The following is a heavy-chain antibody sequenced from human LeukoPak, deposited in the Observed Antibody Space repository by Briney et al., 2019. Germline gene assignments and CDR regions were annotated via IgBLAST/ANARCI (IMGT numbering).Heavy chain of an antibody. CDR2: IYSGGSI. CDR3: ASTSDFWSGYYLDY. Sequence: GGSLRLSCAATGFSVSTNYMTWVRRAPRKGLAWVSLIYSGGSIYYADSVKDRFTISRDNSKNTLYLQMNSLRAEDTAIYYCASTSDFWSGYYLDYWGQGTLVTVSS. CDR1: GFSVSTNY. J-gene: IGHJ4*02. V-gene: IGHV3-53*01. D-gene: IGHD3-3*01.